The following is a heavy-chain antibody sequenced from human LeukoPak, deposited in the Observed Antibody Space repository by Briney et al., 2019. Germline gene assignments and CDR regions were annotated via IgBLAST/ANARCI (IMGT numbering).Heavy chain of an antibody. CDR1: GFTFTSSA. Sequence: ASVKVSCKASGFTFTSSAMQWVRQARGQRLEWIGWIVVGSGNTNYAQKFQERVTITRDMSTSTAYMELSSLRSEDTAVYYCAAAPYCGGDCYSPAFDIWGQGTMVTVSS. CDR2: IVVGSGNT. D-gene: IGHD2-21*02. V-gene: IGHV1-58*02. CDR3: AAAPYCGGDCYSPAFDI. J-gene: IGHJ3*02.